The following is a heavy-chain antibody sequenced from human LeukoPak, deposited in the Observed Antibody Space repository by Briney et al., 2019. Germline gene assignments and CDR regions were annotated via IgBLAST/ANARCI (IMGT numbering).Heavy chain of an antibody. D-gene: IGHD3-3*01. Sequence: ASVKVSCKAPGYTFTGYYMHWVRQAPGQGLEWMGWINPNSGGTNYAQRFQGRVTMTRDTSISTAYMELSRLRSDDTAVYYCARVGVTIFGVADGMDVWGQGTTVTVSS. J-gene: IGHJ6*02. CDR1: GYTFTGYY. CDR2: INPNSGGT. V-gene: IGHV1-2*02. CDR3: ARVGVTIFGVADGMDV.